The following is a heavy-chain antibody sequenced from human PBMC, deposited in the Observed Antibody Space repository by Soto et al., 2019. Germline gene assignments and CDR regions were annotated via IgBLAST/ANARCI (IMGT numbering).Heavy chain of an antibody. CDR2: ISGSGGST. J-gene: IGHJ4*02. D-gene: IGHD6-13*01. Sequence: GGSLRLSCAASGFTFSSYAMNWVRQAPGKGLEWVSAISGSGGSTYYADSVKGRFTISRDNSKNTLYLQMNSLRAEDTAVYYCAKDRHPQQLVPFDYWGQGTLVTVSS. V-gene: IGHV3-23*01. CDR1: GFTFSSYA. CDR3: AKDRHPQQLVPFDY.